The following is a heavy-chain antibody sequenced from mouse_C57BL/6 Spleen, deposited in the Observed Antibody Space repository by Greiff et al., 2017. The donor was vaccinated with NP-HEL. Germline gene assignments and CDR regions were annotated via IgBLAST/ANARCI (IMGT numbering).Heavy chain of an antibody. V-gene: IGHV1-69*01. CDR2: IDPSDSYT. CDR1: GYTFTSYW. CDR3: ARGNSNWFAY. J-gene: IGHJ3*01. D-gene: IGHD2-5*01. Sequence: QVQLQQPGAELVMPGASVKLSCKASGYTFTSYWMHWVKQRPGQGLEWIGEIDPSDSYTNYNQTFKGKSTLTVDKSSSTAYMQLSSLTSEDSAVYYCARGNSNWFAYWGQGTLVTVSA.